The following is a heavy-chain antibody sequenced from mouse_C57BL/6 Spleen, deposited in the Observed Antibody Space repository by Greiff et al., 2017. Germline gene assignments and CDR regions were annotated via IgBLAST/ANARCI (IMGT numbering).Heavy chain of an antibody. D-gene: IGHD5-1*01. J-gene: IGHJ4*01. CDR3: ARPRVRGYAMDY. V-gene: IGHV5-6*01. Sequence: EVNVVESGGDLVKPGGSLKLSCAASGFTFSSYGMSWVRQTPDKRLEWVATISSGGSYTYYPDSVKGRFTISRDNAKNTLYLQMSSLKSEDTAMYYCARPRVRGYAMDYWGQGTSVTVSS. CDR1: GFTFSSYG. CDR2: ISSGGSYT.